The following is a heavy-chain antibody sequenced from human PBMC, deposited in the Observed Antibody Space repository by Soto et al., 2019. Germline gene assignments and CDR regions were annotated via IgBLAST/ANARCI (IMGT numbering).Heavy chain of an antibody. D-gene: IGHD6-19*01. CDR2: ISAYNGNT. J-gene: IGHJ4*02. Sequence: GASVKVSCKASGYTFTSYGISWVRQAPGQGLEWMGWISAYNGNTNYAQKLQGRVTMTTDTSTSTAYMELRSLRSDDTAVYYCGRDSSGWYDRCFDYWRQGPLVTVSS. V-gene: IGHV1-18*01. CDR1: GYTFTSYG. CDR3: GRDSSGWYDRCFDY.